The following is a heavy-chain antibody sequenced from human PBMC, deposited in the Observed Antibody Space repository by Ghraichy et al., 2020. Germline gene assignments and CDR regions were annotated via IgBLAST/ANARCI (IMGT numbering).Heavy chain of an antibody. CDR1: GYTFTGYY. CDR3: ATEYYHSSGYSLEYFQH. Sequence: ASVKVSCKASGYTFTGYYMHWVRQAPGQGLEWMGRINPNTGGTNYAQKFQGRVTMTRDTSISTAYMELSRLRSDDTAVYYCATEYYHSSGYSLEYFQHWGQGTLVTVSS. V-gene: IGHV1-2*06. D-gene: IGHD3-22*01. J-gene: IGHJ1*01. CDR2: INPNTGGT.